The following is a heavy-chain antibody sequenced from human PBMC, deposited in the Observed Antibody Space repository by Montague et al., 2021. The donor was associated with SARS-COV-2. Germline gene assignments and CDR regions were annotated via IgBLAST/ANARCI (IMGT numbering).Heavy chain of an antibody. J-gene: IGHJ4*02. CDR1: GGSISTYY. CDR2: VSFSGDT. CDR3: ARDRSYDSSGYPFPQYFFDY. Sequence: SETLSLTCSVSGGSISTYYWSWIRQPPGKGLEWIGYVSFSGDTIYNPSLQGRVTISVDTSKHQFSLGLSSVTAADTAVYYCARDRSYDSSGYPFPQYFFDYRGQGALVIVSS. D-gene: IGHD3-22*01. V-gene: IGHV4-59*13.